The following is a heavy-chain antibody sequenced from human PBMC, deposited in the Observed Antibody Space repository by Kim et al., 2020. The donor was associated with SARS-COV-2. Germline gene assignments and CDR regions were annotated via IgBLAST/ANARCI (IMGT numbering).Heavy chain of an antibody. CDR2: IIPIFGKP. V-gene: IGHV1-69*13. D-gene: IGHD3-10*01. J-gene: IGHJ5*02. Sequence: SVKVSCKASGGTFSKYAFSWVRQAPGQGLEWMGGIIPIFGKPNYPQKFQGRATLTADESTSTAYMDRSSLRADDTAVYYCARLLGRGTPSPDWFDPWGQGTRVTVSS. CDR3: ARLLGRGTPSPDWFDP. CDR1: GGTFSKYA.